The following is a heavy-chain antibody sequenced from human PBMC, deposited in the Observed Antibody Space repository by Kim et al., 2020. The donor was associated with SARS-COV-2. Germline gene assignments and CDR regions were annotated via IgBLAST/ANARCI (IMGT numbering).Heavy chain of an antibody. J-gene: IGHJ6*02. D-gene: IGHD3-10*01. CDR1: GFTFSSYG. V-gene: IGHV3-33*06. CDR3: AKDLNNYYGSGPDYYYGMDV. CDR2: IWYDGSNK. Sequence: GGSLRLSCAASGFTFSSYGMHWVRQAPGKGLEWVAVIWYDGSNKYYADSVKGRFTISRDNSKNTLYLQMNSLRAEDTAVYYCAKDLNNYYGSGPDYYYGMDVWGQGTTVTVSS.